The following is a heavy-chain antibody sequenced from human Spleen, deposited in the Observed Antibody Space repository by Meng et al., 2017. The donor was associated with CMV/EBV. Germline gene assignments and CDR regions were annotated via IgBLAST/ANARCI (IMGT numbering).Heavy chain of an antibody. CDR1: GFTLSSYW. J-gene: IGHJ4*02. Sequence: GESLKISCAASGFTLSSYWMSWVRQAPGKGLEWVAKIKQDGSEKYYVDSVKGRLTISRDNAKNSVYLQMNSLRAEDTAVYYCAREGSYYGPFDYWGQGTLVTVSS. CDR3: AREGSYYGPFDY. CDR2: IKQDGSEK. V-gene: IGHV3-7*01. D-gene: IGHD1-26*01.